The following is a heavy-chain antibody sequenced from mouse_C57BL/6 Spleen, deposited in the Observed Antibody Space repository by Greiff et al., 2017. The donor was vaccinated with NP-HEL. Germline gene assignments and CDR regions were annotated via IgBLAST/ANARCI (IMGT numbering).Heavy chain of an antibody. CDR1: GFTFSSYA. J-gene: IGHJ2*01. D-gene: IGHD1-1*01. CDR2: ISDGGSYT. CDR3: ARDSRGSSYFDY. Sequence: EVKLVESGGGLVKPGGSLKLSCAASGFTFSSYAMSWVRQTPEKRLEWVATISDGGSYTYYPDNVKGRFTISRDNAKNNLYLQMSHLKSEDTAMYYCARDSRGSSYFDYWGQGTTLTVSS. V-gene: IGHV5-4*01.